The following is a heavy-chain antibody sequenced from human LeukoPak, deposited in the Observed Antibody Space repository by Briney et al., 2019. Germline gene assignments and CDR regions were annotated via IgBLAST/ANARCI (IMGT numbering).Heavy chain of an antibody. D-gene: IGHD3-22*01. V-gene: IGHV3-74*01. Sequence: PGGSLRLSCAASGFTISSYWMHWVRQAPGKGLVWVSHINSSGSSTSYADSVKGRFTISRDTAKNTLYLQMNSLRAEDTAVYYSATDDSSCFLGWGQGTLVTVSS. CDR2: INSSGSST. J-gene: IGHJ4*02. CDR3: ATDDSSCFLG. CDR1: GFTISSYW.